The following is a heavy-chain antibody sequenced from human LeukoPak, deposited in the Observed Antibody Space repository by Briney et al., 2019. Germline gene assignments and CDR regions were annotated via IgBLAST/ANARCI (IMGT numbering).Heavy chain of an antibody. CDR2: IKKDGSEK. Sequence: PGGSLRLSCAASGFTYSTAGMFWVRQAPGKGRECVATIKKDGSEKHYLDSVKCRCTISRDNAENSLYLQMNSMRAEDTAVYYCVRRRGWYLALWGRGTQVTVSS. J-gene: IGHJ2*01. V-gene: IGHV3-7*01. CDR1: GFTYSTAG. CDR3: VRRRGWYLAL.